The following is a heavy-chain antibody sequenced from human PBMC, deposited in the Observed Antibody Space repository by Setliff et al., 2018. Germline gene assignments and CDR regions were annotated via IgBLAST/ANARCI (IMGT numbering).Heavy chain of an antibody. CDR3: ARAAKYDSSGYYGFWFDP. Sequence: SETLSLTCAVYGGSFSGYYWSWIRQPPGKGLEWIGQIHHSGYTNYNPSLKSRVTISIDTSKNQFSLKLSSVTAADTAVYHCARAAKYDSSGYYGFWFDPWGQGTLVTVSS. CDR1: GGSFSGYY. CDR2: IHHSGYT. D-gene: IGHD3-22*01. V-gene: IGHV4-34*01. J-gene: IGHJ5*02.